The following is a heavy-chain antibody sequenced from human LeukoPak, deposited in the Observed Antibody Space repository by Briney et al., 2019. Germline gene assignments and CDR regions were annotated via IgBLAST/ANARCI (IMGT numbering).Heavy chain of an antibody. D-gene: IGHD6-19*01. CDR1: YGSISDISYY. Sequence: PSETLSLTCTVSYGSISDISYYWGWIRQPPGKGLEWIGSIYYSGRTYYNSSLKSRVTISVDTSKNQFSLKVTSVTAADTAVYYCASDSSGYSSGWYGVFDYWGQGTLVTVSS. J-gene: IGHJ4*02. V-gene: IGHV4-39*07. CDR2: IYYSGRT. CDR3: ASDSSGYSSGWYGVFDY.